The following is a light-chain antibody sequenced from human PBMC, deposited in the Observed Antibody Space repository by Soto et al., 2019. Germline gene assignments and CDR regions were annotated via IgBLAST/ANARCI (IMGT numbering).Light chain of an antibody. CDR2: AAS. J-gene: IGKJ4*01. CDR3: QRYNSAPPLT. CDR1: QGISNY. V-gene: IGKV1-27*01. Sequence: DIQMTQSPSSLSAFVGDRVTMTCRASQGISNYLAWYQQKPGKVPKLLIYAASTLQSGVPSRFSGSGSGTDFTLTISSLQTEDVANYYCQRYNSAPPLTFGGGTKVEIK.